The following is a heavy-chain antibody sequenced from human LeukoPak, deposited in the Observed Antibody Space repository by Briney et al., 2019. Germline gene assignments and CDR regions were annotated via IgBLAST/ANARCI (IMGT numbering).Heavy chain of an antibody. CDR1: GFTFSSYA. V-gene: IGHV3-53*01. CDR3: AWRGYSYGYLFDY. J-gene: IGHJ4*02. CDR2: IYSGGST. D-gene: IGHD5-18*01. Sequence: GGSLRLSCAASGFTFSSYAMSWVRQAPGKGLEWVSVIYSGGSTYYADSVKGRFTISRDNSKNTLYLQMNSLRAEDTAVYYCAWRGYSYGYLFDYWGQGTLVTVSS.